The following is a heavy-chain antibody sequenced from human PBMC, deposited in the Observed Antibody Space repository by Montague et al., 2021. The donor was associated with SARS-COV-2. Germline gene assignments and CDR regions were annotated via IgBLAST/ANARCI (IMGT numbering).Heavy chain of an antibody. Sequence: SETRSLTCTVSGGSIRSYYWSWIRQTPGKGLEWIGYIYYDGSTNYNPSLKSRVTVSVDSSKNQFSLRLSSVTAADTAVYYCARYGSYFEHWGQGTLVTVSS. V-gene: IGHV4-59*03. CDR3: ARYGSYFEH. CDR2: IYYDGST. D-gene: IGHD1-26*01. J-gene: IGHJ4*02. CDR1: GGSIRSYY.